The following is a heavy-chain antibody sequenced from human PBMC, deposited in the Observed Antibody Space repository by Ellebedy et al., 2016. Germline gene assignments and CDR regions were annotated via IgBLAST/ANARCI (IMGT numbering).Heavy chain of an antibody. J-gene: IGHJ4*02. V-gene: IGHV3-48*04. D-gene: IGHD5-24*01. Sequence: GGSLRLSCAASGFTFSDYSMNWVRQAPGKGPEWLSYITSGSDTIYYADSVKGRFTVSRDSAKDSVYLQMNSLRAEDTAAYYCARDTDGWSRDSWGQGTLVTVSS. CDR2: ITSGSDTI. CDR3: ARDTDGWSRDS. CDR1: GFTFSDYS.